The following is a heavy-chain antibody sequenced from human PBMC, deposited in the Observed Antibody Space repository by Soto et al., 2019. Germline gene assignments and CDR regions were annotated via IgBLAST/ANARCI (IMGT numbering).Heavy chain of an antibody. Sequence: QVQLQQWGAELLKPSETLSLTCAVYGGSFSGYYWSWIRQPPGKGLEWIGEINHSGSTNYNPSLKSRVTLSVDTSKNQFSLKLSSVTAADTAVYYCARPGIAVAGSSAFDYWGQGTLVTVSS. V-gene: IGHV4-34*01. D-gene: IGHD6-19*01. CDR2: INHSGST. CDR1: GGSFSGYY. CDR3: ARPGIAVAGSSAFDY. J-gene: IGHJ4*02.